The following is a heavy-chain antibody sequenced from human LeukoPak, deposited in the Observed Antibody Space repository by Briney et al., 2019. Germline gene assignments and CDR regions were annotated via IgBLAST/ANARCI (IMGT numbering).Heavy chain of an antibody. Sequence: SDTLSLTCAVSGGSFSGYYWSWIRQPPGKGLEWIGEINHSGSTNYNPSLKSRVTISVDTSKNQFSLKLSSVTAADTAVYYCASVVVAATLFDYWGQGTLVTVSS. J-gene: IGHJ4*02. V-gene: IGHV4-34*01. D-gene: IGHD2-15*01. CDR3: ASVVVAATLFDY. CDR1: GGSFSGYY. CDR2: INHSGST.